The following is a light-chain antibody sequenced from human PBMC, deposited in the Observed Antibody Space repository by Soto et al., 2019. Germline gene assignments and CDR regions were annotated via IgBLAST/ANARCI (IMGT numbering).Light chain of an antibody. J-gene: IGKJ4*01. CDR2: AAS. CDR1: QSIDKY. V-gene: IGKV1-39*01. Sequence: DIQMTQSPSSLSASVGDRVTITCRASQSIDKYVNWYQQKPGKGPNLLIYAASNLRTGVPSRFSGSGYGTDFTLTISSLLPEDFSTYCCQQSYSTPSLTFGGETKVEIK. CDR3: QQSYSTPSLT.